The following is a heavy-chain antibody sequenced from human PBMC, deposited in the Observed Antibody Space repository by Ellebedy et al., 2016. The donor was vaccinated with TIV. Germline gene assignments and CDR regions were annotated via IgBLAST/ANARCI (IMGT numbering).Heavy chain of an antibody. CDR3: VSSASMDAFDL. CDR2: LYYTGCT. J-gene: IGHJ3*01. V-gene: IGHV4-59*01. D-gene: IGHD3-16*01. Sequence: GSLRLSCAVSGGSLSDNYWTWIRQPPGKGLEWIGYLYYTGCTNYNPSLKSRVTISVNTPRNQFSLKLSSVTAADTAVYYCVSSASMDAFDLWGQGTKVTVSS. CDR1: GGSLSDNY.